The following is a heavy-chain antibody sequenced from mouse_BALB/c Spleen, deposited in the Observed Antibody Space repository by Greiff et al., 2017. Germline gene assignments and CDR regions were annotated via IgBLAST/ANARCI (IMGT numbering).Heavy chain of an antibody. V-gene: IGHV5-9-4*01. CDR3: ARIYYDYDGGYFDV. CDR2: ISSGGSYT. D-gene: IGHD2-4*01. CDR1: GFTFSSYA. J-gene: IGHJ1*01. Sequence: EVKLVESGGGLVKPGGSLKLSCAASGFTFSSYAMSWVRQSPEKRLEWVAEISSGGSYTYYPDTVTGRFTISRDNAKNTLYLEMSSLRSEDTAMYYCARIYYDYDGGYFDVWGAGTTVTVSS.